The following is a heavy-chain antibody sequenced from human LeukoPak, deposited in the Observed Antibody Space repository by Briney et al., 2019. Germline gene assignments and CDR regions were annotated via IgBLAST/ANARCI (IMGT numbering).Heavy chain of an antibody. CDR3: ARENYDFWSGYSNYFDY. Sequence: TSETLSLTCTVSGGSISSYYWSWIRQPPGKGLEWIGYIYYSGSTNYNPSLKSRVTISVDTSKNQFSLKLSSVTAADTAVYYCARENYDFWSGYSNYFDYWGQGTLVTVSS. CDR2: IYYSGST. CDR1: GGSISSYY. V-gene: IGHV4-59*12. D-gene: IGHD3-3*01. J-gene: IGHJ4*02.